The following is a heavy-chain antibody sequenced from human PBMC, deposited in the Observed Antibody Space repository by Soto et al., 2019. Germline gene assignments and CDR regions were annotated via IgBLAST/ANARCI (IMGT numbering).Heavy chain of an antibody. J-gene: IGHJ4*02. Sequence: QVQLQQWGAGLLKPSETLSLTCAVYGGSFSGYYWSWIRQPPGKGLEWIGEINHSGSTNYNPSLKSRVALSLDTSKNQFSLKLSSVTAADTAVYYCARTYSSSWSPFDYWGQGTLVTVSS. D-gene: IGHD6-13*01. V-gene: IGHV4-34*01. CDR2: INHSGST. CDR3: ARTYSSSWSPFDY. CDR1: GGSFSGYY.